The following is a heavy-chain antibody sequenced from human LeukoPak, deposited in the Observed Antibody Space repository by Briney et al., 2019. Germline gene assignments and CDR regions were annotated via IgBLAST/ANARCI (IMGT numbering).Heavy chain of an antibody. Sequence: SETLSLTCTVSGGSISSYYWSWIRQPPGKGLEWIGYIYYSGSTNYNPSLKSRVTISVDTSKNQFSLRLSSVTAADTAVYYCAREYSSSSGRRAFDIWGQGTMVTVSS. J-gene: IGHJ3*02. CDR1: GGSISSYY. V-gene: IGHV4-59*08. CDR3: AREYSSSSGRRAFDI. D-gene: IGHD6-6*01. CDR2: IYYSGST.